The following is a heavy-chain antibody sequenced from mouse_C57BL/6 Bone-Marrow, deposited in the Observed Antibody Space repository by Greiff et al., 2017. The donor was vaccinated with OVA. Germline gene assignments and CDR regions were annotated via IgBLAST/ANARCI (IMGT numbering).Heavy chain of an antibody. Sequence: EVMLVESGGGLVQPKGSLKLSCAASGFSFNTYAMNWVRQAPGKGLEWVARIRSKSNNYATYYADSVKDRFTISRDDSESMLYLQMNNLKTEDTAMYYCVSSTVVAPFDYWGQGTTLTVSS. CDR3: VSSTVVAPFDY. V-gene: IGHV10-1*01. CDR2: IRSKSNNYAT. CDR1: GFSFNTYA. D-gene: IGHD1-1*01. J-gene: IGHJ2*01.